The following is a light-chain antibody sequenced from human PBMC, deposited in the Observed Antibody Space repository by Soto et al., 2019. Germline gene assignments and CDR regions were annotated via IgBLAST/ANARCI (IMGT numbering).Light chain of an antibody. J-gene: IGKJ3*01. CDR2: SAS. CDR1: QSVGTN. V-gene: IGKV3-15*01. CDR3: QQYNNWRT. Sequence: EIVMTQSPATLSVSPGERATLSCRASQSVGTNLAWYQQRPGQAPRLLIYSASSRATGIPDRFSGSGSGTDFTLTISSMQSEDFAVYYWQQYNNWRTFGPGTKVDIK.